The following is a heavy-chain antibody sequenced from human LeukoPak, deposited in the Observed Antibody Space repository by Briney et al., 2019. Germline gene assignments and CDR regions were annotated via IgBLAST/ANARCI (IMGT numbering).Heavy chain of an antibody. Sequence: SEPLSLLCTVSGGSIRSSTDYWGWIRQPPGKGLAWIGIIRYSGTTYHSPSLESRLTMSIDTSENQFSLKLSSVTAADTAVYYCARHYYDSSGYYWGYYFDSWGRGTLVTVSS. V-gene: IGHV4-39*01. CDR1: GGSIRSSTDY. CDR3: ARHYYDSSGYYWGYYFDS. CDR2: IRYSGTT. J-gene: IGHJ4*02. D-gene: IGHD3-22*01.